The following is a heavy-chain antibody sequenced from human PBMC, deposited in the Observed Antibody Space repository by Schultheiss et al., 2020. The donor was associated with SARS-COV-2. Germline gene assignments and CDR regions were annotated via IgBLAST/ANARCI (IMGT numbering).Heavy chain of an antibody. CDR1: GYTFTSYA. CDR3: ARDYLPYYGSGSYPVYY. Sequence: ASVKVSCKASGYTFTSYAMHWVRQAPGQRLEWMGWSNAGNGNTKYSQEFQGRVTITRDTSASTAYMELSSLRSEDMAVYYCARDYLPYYGSGSYPVYYWGQGTLVTVSS. V-gene: IGHV1-3*02. J-gene: IGHJ4*02. D-gene: IGHD3-10*01. CDR2: SNAGNGNT.